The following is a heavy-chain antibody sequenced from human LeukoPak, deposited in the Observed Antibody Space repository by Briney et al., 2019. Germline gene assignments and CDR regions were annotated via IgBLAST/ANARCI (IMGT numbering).Heavy chain of an antibody. D-gene: IGHD1-26*01. J-gene: IGHJ4*02. CDR1: GFTFSSYG. CDR3: ARDKVVGPSNFDY. Sequence: GGSLRLSCAASGFTFSSYGMHWVRQAPGKGLEWVAFIRYDGSNKYYADSVKGRFTISRDNAKNSLCLQMNSLRAEDTAVYYCARDKVVGPSNFDYWGQGTLVTVSS. CDR2: IRYDGSNK. V-gene: IGHV3-30*02.